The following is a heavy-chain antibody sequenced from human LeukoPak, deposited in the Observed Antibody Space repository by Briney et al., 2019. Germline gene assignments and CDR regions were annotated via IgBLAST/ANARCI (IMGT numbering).Heavy chain of an antibody. CDR3: ARHTPSTFDL. V-gene: IGHV3-66*02. Sequence: GGSLRLSCAASGFSVSNNYMNWVRQAPGKAPEWVSVVYSGGKTFYAVSVKGRFTISRDNSINTLFLEMNSLGLDDAAVYYCARHTPSTFDLWGQGVVVTASA. J-gene: IGHJ5*02. CDR2: VYSGGKT. CDR1: GFSVSNNY.